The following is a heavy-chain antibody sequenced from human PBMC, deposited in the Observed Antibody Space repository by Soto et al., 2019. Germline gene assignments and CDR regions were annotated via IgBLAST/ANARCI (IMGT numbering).Heavy chain of an antibody. CDR3: AKIHRITMVRGVIDWFDP. Sequence: PGGSLRLSCAASGFTFSSYAMSWVRQAPGKGLEWVSAISGSGGSTYYADSVKGRFTISRDNSKNTLYLQMNSLRAEDTAVYYCAKIHRITMVRGVIDWFDPWGQGTLVTVSS. D-gene: IGHD3-10*01. CDR1: GFTFSSYA. CDR2: ISGSGGST. V-gene: IGHV3-23*01. J-gene: IGHJ5*02.